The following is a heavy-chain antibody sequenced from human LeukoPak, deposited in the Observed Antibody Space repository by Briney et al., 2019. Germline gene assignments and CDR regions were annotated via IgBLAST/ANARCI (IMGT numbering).Heavy chain of an antibody. J-gene: IGHJ6*02. Sequence: ASVRVSCKASGYTLTSYDINWVRQAPGQGLEWMGWMNPDSGNTGYAQKFQGRVSMTRNTSINTAYMELSSLRSEDTAVYYCASFLQSRLLPISFYYYGIDVWGQGATVTVSS. CDR3: ASFLQSRLLPISFYYYGIDV. CDR2: MNPDSGNT. CDR1: GYTLTSYD. D-gene: IGHD4-11*01. V-gene: IGHV1-8*01.